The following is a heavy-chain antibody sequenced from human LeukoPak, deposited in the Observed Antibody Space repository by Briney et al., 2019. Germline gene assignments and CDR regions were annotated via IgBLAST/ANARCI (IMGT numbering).Heavy chain of an antibody. CDR3: AKDLSYGGYGY. Sequence: GGSLRLSCAASGLTFTRYAMSWVRQAPGKGLEWVSAISGSGGSTYYADSVKGRFTISRDNSKNTLYLQMNSLRAEDTAVYYCAKDLSYGGYGYWGQGTLVTVSS. CDR2: ISGSGGST. CDR1: GLTFTRYA. V-gene: IGHV3-23*01. J-gene: IGHJ4*02. D-gene: IGHD5-12*01.